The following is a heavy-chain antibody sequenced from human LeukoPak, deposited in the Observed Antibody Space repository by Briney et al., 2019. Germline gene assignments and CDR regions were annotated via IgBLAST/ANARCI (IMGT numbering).Heavy chain of an antibody. CDR2: ISAYNGNT. D-gene: IGHD4-23*01. V-gene: IGHV1-18*01. CDR3: ARDLRNVVRVAANWFDP. J-gene: IGHJ5*02. Sequence: GASVKVSCKASGYTFTSYGISWVRQAPGQGLEWMGWISAYNGNTNYAQKLQGRVTMTTDTSTSTAYMELSSLRSEDTAVYYCARDLRNVVRVAANWFDPWGQGTLVTVSS. CDR1: GYTFTSYG.